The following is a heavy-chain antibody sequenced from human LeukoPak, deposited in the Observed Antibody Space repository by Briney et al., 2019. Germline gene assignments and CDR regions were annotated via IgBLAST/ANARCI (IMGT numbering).Heavy chain of an antibody. CDR2: ISSSGSTI. V-gene: IGHV3-11*01. J-gene: IGHJ4*02. D-gene: IGHD6-13*01. Sequence: GGSLRLSCAASGFTFSDYYMSWIRQAPGKGLEWVSYISSSGSTIYYADSVKGRFTISRDNAKNSLYLQMNSLRAEDTAVYYCASPHWGSSWSPSFDYWGQGTLVTVSS. CDR1: GFTFSDYY. CDR3: ASPHWGSSWSPSFDY.